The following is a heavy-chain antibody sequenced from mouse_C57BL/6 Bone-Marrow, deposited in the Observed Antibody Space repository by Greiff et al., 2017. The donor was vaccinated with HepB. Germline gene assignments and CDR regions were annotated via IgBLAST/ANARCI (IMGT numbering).Heavy chain of an antibody. CDR3: TRERDGSWYFDV. CDR1: GFTFSSYA. J-gene: IGHJ1*03. V-gene: IGHV5-9-1*02. Sequence: EVKLMESGEGLVKPGGSLKLSCAASGFTFSSYAMSWVRQTPEKRLEWVAYISSGGDYIYYADNVKGRFTISRDNARNTLYLQMSSLKSEDTAVYYCTRERDGSWYFDVWGTGTAVTVTS. CDR2: ISSGGDYI. D-gene: IGHD1-1*01.